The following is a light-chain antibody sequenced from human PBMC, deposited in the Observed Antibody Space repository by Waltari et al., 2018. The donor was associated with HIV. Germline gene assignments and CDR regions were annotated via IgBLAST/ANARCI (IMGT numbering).Light chain of an antibody. V-gene: IGLV1-40*01. CDR1: SSNIGARAPFD. Sequence: QSVLTQPPSVSGAPGQTVTISCTGSSSNIGARAPFDAHWYQQLPGTAPKLLIYGNNNRPSGVPDRFSGSKSGASASLAITGLQAEDEADYYCQSYDTRLSGSVFGGGTKLTVL. J-gene: IGLJ3*02. CDR3: QSYDTRLSGSV. CDR2: GNN.